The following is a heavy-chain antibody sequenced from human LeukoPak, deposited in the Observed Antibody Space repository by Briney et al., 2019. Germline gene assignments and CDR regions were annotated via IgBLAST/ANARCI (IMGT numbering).Heavy chain of an antibody. V-gene: IGHV4-59*01. CDR2: IYYSGST. CDR3: ARDIGGSYPTLRYFDY. Sequence: SETLSLTCTVSGGSISSYYWSWIRQPPGKGLEWIGYIYYSGSTNYNPSLKSRVTISVDTSKNQFSLKLSSVTAADTAVYYCARDIGGSYPTLRYFDYWGQGTLVTVSS. D-gene: IGHD1-26*01. CDR1: GGSISSYY. J-gene: IGHJ4*02.